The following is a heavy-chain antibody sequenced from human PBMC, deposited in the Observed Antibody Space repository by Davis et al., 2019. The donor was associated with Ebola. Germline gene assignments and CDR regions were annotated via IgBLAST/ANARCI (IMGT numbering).Heavy chain of an antibody. CDR2: IYYSGSI. D-gene: IGHD1-1*01. Sequence: MPSETLSLTFTVPGGSIINYYWSWIRQPPGKGLEWIWYIYYSGSINYNHSLKSRVTISVDTSKNQFSLKLSSVTAADTAVYYCARYGRGIQGASRGFDYGGQGTLATVSS. V-gene: IGHV4-59*01. CDR1: GGSIINYY. J-gene: IGHJ4*02. CDR3: ARYGRGIQGASRGFDY.